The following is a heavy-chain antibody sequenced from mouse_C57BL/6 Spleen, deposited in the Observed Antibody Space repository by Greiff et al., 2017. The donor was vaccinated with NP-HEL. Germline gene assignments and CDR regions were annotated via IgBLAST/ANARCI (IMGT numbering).Heavy chain of an antibody. CDR2: IYPGDGDT. V-gene: IGHV1-80*01. J-gene: IGHJ3*01. Sequence: VKVVESGAELVKPGASVKISCKASGYAFSSYWMNWVKQRPGKGLEWIGQIYPGDGDTNYNGKFKGKATLTADKSSSTAYMQLSSLTSEDSAVYFCARYSEEAYWGQGTLVTVSA. CDR1: GYAFSSYW. CDR3: ARYSEEAY.